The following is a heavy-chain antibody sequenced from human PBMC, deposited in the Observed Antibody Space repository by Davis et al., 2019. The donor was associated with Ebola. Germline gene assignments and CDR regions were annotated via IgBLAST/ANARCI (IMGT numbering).Heavy chain of an antibody. V-gene: IGHV4-34*12. Sequence: ESLKISCAASGFTFSDYYMSWIRQTPGKGLEWIGDVIFGGGTNYNPSLKSRVTISVDMSKNQFSLKLSSVTAADTAVYYCARVTGDFYYYGMDVWGQGTTVTVSS. CDR2: VIFGGGT. D-gene: IGHD3-16*01. J-gene: IGHJ6*02. CDR3: ARVTGDFYYYGMDV. CDR1: GFTFSDYY.